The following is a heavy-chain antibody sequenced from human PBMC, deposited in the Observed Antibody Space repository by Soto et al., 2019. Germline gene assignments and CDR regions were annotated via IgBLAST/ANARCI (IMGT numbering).Heavy chain of an antibody. CDR1: GYTFTGYY. Sequence: EASVKVSCKASGYTFTGYYMHWVRQAPGQGLEWMGWINPNSGGTNYAQKFQGRVTMTRDTSISTAYMELSRLRSDDTAVYYCARRGYYDFWSGYDYYYYGMDVWGQGTTVTVSS. J-gene: IGHJ6*02. CDR2: INPNSGGT. CDR3: ARRGYYDFWSGYDYYYYGMDV. D-gene: IGHD3-3*01. V-gene: IGHV1-2*02.